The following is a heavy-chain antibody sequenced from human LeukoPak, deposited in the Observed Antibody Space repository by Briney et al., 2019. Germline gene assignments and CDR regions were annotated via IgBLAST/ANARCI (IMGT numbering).Heavy chain of an antibody. Sequence: SETLSLTCAVYGGSFSGYYWSWIRQPPGKGLEWIGEINHSGSTNYNPSLKSRVTISVDTSKNQFPLKLSSVTAADTAVYYCARSDSSGYHFDYWGQGTLVTVSS. CDR2: INHSGST. CDR3: ARSDSSGYHFDY. V-gene: IGHV4-34*01. D-gene: IGHD3-22*01. CDR1: GGSFSGYY. J-gene: IGHJ4*02.